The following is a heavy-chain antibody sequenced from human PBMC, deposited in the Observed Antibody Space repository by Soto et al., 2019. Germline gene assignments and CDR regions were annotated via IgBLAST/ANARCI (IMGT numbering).Heavy chain of an antibody. D-gene: IGHD2-15*01. CDR2: INHSGST. CDR1: GGSFSGYY. V-gene: IGHV4-34*01. Sequence: TSETLSLTCAVYGGSFSGYYWSWIRQPPGKGLEWIGEINHSGSTNYNPSLKSRVTISVDTSKNQFSLKLSSVTAADTAVYYCARGLSVVVVAATPFDPWFDPWGQGTLVTVSS. J-gene: IGHJ5*02. CDR3: ARGLSVVVVAATPFDPWFDP.